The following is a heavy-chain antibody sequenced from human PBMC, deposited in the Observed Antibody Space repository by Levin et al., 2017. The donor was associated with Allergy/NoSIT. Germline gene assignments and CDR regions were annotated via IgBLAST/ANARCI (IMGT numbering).Heavy chain of an antibody. D-gene: IGHD2-15*01. CDR1: GFTFRSYC. J-gene: IGHJ4*02. CDR2: IKEDGGEK. Sequence: GGSLRLSCAASGFTFRSYCMTWVRQAPGKGLEWVANIKEDGGEKYYVDSVRGRFTIFRDDAENSLYLQMNRLRVEDTAVYYCASSSGGKDSGGYLDYWGQGLLVAVSS. CDR3: ASSSGGKDSGGYLDY. V-gene: IGHV3-7*01.